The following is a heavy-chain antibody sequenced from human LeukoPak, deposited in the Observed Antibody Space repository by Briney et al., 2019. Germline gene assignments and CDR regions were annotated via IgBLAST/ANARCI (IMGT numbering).Heavy chain of an antibody. D-gene: IGHD3-16*02. CDR3: ARAPVITFGGVIVTDWFDP. CDR1: GYTFTSYA. V-gene: IGHV7-4-1*02. J-gene: IGHJ5*02. Sequence: ASVKVSCKASGYTFTSYAMNWVRQAPGQGLEWMGWINTNTGHPTYAQGFTGRFVFSLDTSVSTAYLQISSLKAEDTAVYYCARAPVITFGGVIVTDWFDPWGQGTLVTVSS. CDR2: INTNTGHP.